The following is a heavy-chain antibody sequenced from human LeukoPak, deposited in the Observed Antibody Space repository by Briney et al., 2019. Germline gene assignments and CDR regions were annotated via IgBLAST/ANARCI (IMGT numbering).Heavy chain of an antibody. D-gene: IGHD3-3*01. J-gene: IGHJ4*02. CDR2: INPNSGGT. CDR1: GYTFTGYY. Sequence: GASVKVSCKASGYTFTGYYMHWVRQAPGQGLEWMGWINPNSGGTNYAQKFQGRVTMTRDTSISTAYMELSRLRSDDTAVYYCAREWESYDFWSGYYHLDYWGQGTLVTVSS. CDR3: AREWESYDFWSGYYHLDY. V-gene: IGHV1-2*02.